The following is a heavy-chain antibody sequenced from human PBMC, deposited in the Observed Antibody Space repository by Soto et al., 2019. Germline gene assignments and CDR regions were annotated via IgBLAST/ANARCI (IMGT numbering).Heavy chain of an antibody. D-gene: IGHD5-12*01. V-gene: IGHV3-23*01. CDR3: ARAVATISYYGMDV. CDR2: ISASGSRS. Sequence: EVHLLGSGGGLVQPGGSLRLSCADAGFTLGSYALSWVRQAPGKGLEWVAEISASGSRSNYADSVKGRFTISRDDSKSTLYLQMSSLRVEDTAVYFCARAVATISYYGMDVWGQGTTVTVSS. CDR1: GFTLGSYA. J-gene: IGHJ6*02.